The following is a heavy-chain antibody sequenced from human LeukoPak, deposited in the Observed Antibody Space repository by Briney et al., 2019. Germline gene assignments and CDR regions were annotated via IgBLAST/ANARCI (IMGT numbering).Heavy chain of an antibody. CDR2: INPNSGGP. V-gene: IGHV1-2*06. J-gene: IGHJ4*02. CDR1: GYTFTSYG. CDR3: ARDLSSTSTWELDY. D-gene: IGHD1-26*01. Sequence: GASVKVSCKASGYTFTSYGISWVRQAPGQGREWMGRINPNSGGPEYAENFQGRVTMTRDTSVTTAYMELSRVTSDDTAIYYCARDLSSTSTWELDYWGQGTLVTVSS.